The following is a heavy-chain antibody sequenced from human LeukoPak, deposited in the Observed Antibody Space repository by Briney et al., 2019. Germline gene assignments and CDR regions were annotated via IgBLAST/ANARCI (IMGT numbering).Heavy chain of an antibody. V-gene: IGHV1-2*02. CDR2: INPNSGGT. D-gene: IGHD6-13*01. Sequence: ASVKVSCKASGYTFTGHYMHWVRQAPGQGLEWMGWINPNSGGTNYAQKFQGRVTMTRDTSISTAYMELSRLRSDDTAVYYCARAAYSSSWYLFDYWGQGTLVTVSS. CDR1: GYTFTGHY. CDR3: ARAAYSSSWYLFDY. J-gene: IGHJ4*02.